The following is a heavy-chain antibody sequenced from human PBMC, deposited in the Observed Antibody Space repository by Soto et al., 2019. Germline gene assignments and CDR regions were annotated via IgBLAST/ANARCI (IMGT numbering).Heavy chain of an antibody. CDR2: IYHSGST. J-gene: IGHJ5*02. Sequence: LSCAASGFTFSSYAMSWVRQPPGKGLEWIGYIYHSGSTYYNPSLKSRVTISVDRSKNQFSLKLSSVTAADTAVYYCARVPGPWGQGTLVTVSS. CDR3: ARVPGP. CDR1: GFTFSSYA. V-gene: IGHV4-30-2*01.